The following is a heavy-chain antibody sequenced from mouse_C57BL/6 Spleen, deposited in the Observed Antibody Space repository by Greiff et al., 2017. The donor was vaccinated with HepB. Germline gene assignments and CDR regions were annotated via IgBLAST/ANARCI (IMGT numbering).Heavy chain of an antibody. CDR2: IYPGDGDT. Sequence: LVESGPELVKPGASVKISCKASGYAFSSSWMNWVKQRPGKGLEWIGRIYPGDGDTNYNGKFKGKATLTADKSSSTAYMQLSSLTSEDSAVYFCARSFYGSSSYFDYWGQGTTLTVSS. J-gene: IGHJ2*01. D-gene: IGHD1-1*01. CDR3: ARSFYGSSSYFDY. CDR1: GYAFSSSW. V-gene: IGHV1-82*01.